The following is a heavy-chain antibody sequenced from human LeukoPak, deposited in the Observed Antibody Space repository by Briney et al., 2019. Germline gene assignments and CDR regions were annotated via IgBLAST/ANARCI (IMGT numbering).Heavy chain of an antibody. CDR2: IYSGGST. D-gene: IGHD3-10*01. Sequence: GGSLRLSCAASGFTVSSNYMSWVRQAPGKGLEWVSVIYSGGSTYYADSVKGRFTISRDNSKNTLYLQMNSLRAEDTAVYYCASGVPLYGSGIYFDYWGQGTLVTVSS. V-gene: IGHV3-53*01. CDR1: GFTVSSNY. CDR3: ASGVPLYGSGIYFDY. J-gene: IGHJ4*02.